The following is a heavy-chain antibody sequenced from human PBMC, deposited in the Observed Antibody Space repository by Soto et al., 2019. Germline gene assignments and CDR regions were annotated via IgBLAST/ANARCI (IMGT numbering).Heavy chain of an antibody. CDR3: ASIPTGYEDFDY. CDR2: IYYSGSP. V-gene: IGHV4-61*01. J-gene: IGHJ4*02. Sequence: SETLSLTCTVSGASVSSDSFYWSWIRQPPGKGLEWIGYIYYSGSPNYNPSLKSRLTISVDTSKHQFSLKLGSVTAADTAVYYCASIPTGYEDFDYWGQGALVTVSS. CDR1: GASVSSDSFY. D-gene: IGHD2-21*01.